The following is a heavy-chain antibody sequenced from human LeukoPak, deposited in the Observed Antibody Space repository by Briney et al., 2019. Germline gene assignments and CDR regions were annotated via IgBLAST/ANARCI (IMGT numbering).Heavy chain of an antibody. J-gene: IGHJ2*01. V-gene: IGHV3-23*01. Sequence: PGGSLRLSCAASGFTFNNYAMDWVRQAPGKGLEWVSLISRSGATTYYADPVKGRFTISRDNSRNTLYLQMTSLRAEDTAVYYCARDPGDRWFFDLWGRGTLVTVSS. D-gene: IGHD7-27*01. CDR3: ARDPGDRWFFDL. CDR1: GFTFNNYA. CDR2: ISRSGATT.